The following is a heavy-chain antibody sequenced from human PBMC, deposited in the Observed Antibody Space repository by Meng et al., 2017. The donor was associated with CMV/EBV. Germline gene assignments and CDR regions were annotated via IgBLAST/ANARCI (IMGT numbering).Heavy chain of an antibody. Sequence: GESLKTSLSASGFTFSSYGMHWVRQAPGKGLEWVAFIRYDGSNKYYADSVKGRFTISRDNSKNTLYLQMNSLRAEDTAVYYCAKTAYRFGELLSYFDYWGQGTLVTVSS. V-gene: IGHV3-30*02. CDR2: IRYDGSNK. CDR3: AKTAYRFGELLSYFDY. D-gene: IGHD3-10*01. J-gene: IGHJ4*02. CDR1: GFTFSSYG.